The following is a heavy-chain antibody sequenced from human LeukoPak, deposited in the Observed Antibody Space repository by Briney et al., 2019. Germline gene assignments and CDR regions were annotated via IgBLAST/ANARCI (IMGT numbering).Heavy chain of an antibody. CDR2: VSAYNGNT. D-gene: IGHD3-22*01. CDR3: ARDLQDYFDTSDYSTFDS. CDR1: GGTFSSYG. J-gene: IGHJ4*02. Sequence: ASVKVSCKASGGTFSSYGISWVRQAPGQGLEWMGWVSAYNGNTNYAQKLQGRVTMTTDTSTSTAYMELRSLRSDDTAVYYCARDLQDYFDTSDYSTFDSWGQGTLVTISS. V-gene: IGHV1-18*01.